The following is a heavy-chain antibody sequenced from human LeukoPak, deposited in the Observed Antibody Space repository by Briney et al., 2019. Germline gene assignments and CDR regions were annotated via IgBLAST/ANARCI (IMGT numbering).Heavy chain of an antibody. CDR1: GFTFSSYV. CDR2: ISNSGGST. CDR3: AKDRASSSSATALDC. D-gene: IGHD6-13*01. V-gene: IGHV3-23*01. Sequence: GGSLRLSCAASGFTFSSYVMSWVRQAPGKGLEWVSSISNSGGSTYYADSVKGRFTISRDNSKNTLYLQMNSLRAEDTAVYYCAKDRASSSSATALDCWGQGTLVTVSS. J-gene: IGHJ4*02.